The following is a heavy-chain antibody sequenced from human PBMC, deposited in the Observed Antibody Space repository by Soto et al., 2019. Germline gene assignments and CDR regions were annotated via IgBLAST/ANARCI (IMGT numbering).Heavy chain of an antibody. J-gene: IGHJ3*02. CDR1: RYRYTCRG. CDR2: ISAYNGNT. D-gene: IGHD6-13*01. Sequence: GAPVQVSSEAPRYRYTCRGVCWVCQSRRQGLEWIGWISAYNGNTNSAEKLQGRVTMTRDTSTSTASMEMRSLRSDDTAVYYCARIYGFSSSFQRKRIDAFDIWVQGTTVNVSS. CDR3: ARIYGFSSSFQRKRIDAFDI. V-gene: IGHV1-18*01.